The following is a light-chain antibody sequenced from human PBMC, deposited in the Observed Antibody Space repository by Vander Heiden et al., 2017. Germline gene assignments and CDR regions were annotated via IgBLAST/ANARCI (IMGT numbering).Light chain of an antibody. V-gene: IGLV1-47*02. CDR2: DNN. Sequence: QSVLTHPPSASGTPGQRVTISCSGSSSNIGSHYVYWYQQLPRTAPKVLIYDNNQRPSGVPDRFSGSKSGTSASLAISGLRSEDEADYYCAVWDDSLSGWVFGGGTKLTVL. CDR1: SSNIGSHY. J-gene: IGLJ3*02. CDR3: AVWDDSLSGWV.